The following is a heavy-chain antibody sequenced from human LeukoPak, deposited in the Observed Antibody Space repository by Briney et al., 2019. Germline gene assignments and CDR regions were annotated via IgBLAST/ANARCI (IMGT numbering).Heavy chain of an antibody. CDR2: VDPNHGNI. Sequence: ASVKVSCKASGYTFTSPYMHWVRQAPGQGLEWMGMVDPNHGNINYAKKFQGRITMTRDTSTSTVYMELSSLRSEDTAVYYCAREPTSGSCYFDYWGQGTLVTVSS. CDR1: GYTFTSPY. D-gene: IGHD1-26*01. V-gene: IGHV1-46*01. CDR3: AREPTSGSCYFDY. J-gene: IGHJ4*02.